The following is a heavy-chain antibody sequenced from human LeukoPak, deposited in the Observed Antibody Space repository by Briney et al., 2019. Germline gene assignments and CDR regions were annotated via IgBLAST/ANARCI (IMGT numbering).Heavy chain of an antibody. CDR3: ARSGYYHRGYYFDY. V-gene: IGHV3-53*01. CDR1: GFTVSSNY. J-gene: IGHJ4*02. CDR2: IYSGGST. Sequence: GGSLRLSCAASGFTVSSNYMSWVRQAPGKGLEWVSVIYSGGSTYYADSVKGRFTIYRDNSKNTLYLQMNSLRAEDTAVYYRARSGYYHRGYYFDYWGQGTLVTVSS. D-gene: IGHD3-22*01.